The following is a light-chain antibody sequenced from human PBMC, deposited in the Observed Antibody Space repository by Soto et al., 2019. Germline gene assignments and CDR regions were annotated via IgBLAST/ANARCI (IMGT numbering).Light chain of an antibody. J-gene: IGLJ2*01. V-gene: IGLV7-46*01. CDR2: DTS. Sequence: QAVATQEPSLTVSPGGTGTLTCGSSTGTVTSNHHPYWFQQKAGQAPRTLIYDTSNKHTWTPARFSGSLLGDKAALTLSGAQPEDEAQYYCLLSYNAARVFGGGTKLTVL. CDR1: TGTVTSNHH. CDR3: LLSYNAARV.